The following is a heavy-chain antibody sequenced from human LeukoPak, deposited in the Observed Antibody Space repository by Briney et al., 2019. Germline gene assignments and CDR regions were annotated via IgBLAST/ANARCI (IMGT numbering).Heavy chain of an antibody. CDR2: ISYDGSNK. Sequence: GGSLRLSCAASGFTFSSYGMHWVRQAPGKGLEWVAVISYDGSNKYYADSVKGRFTISRDNSKNTLYLQMNSLRAEDTAVYYCAAVEMATIGPFHYWGQGTLVTVSS. CDR1: GFTFSSYG. D-gene: IGHD5-24*01. CDR3: AAVEMATIGPFHY. V-gene: IGHV3-30*03. J-gene: IGHJ4*02.